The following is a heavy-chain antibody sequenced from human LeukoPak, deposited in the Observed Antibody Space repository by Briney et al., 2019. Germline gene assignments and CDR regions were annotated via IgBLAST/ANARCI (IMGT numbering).Heavy chain of an antibody. V-gene: IGHV4-34*01. J-gene: IGHJ4*02. CDR1: GGSFSGYY. D-gene: IGHD3-10*01. CDR2: INHSGST. Sequence: NSSETLSLTCAVYGGSFSGYYWSWIRQPPGKGLEWIGEINHSGSTNYNPSLKSRVTISVDTSKNQFSLKLSSVTAADTAVYYCARVRKGTIDYWGQGTLVTVSS. CDR3: ARVRKGTIDY.